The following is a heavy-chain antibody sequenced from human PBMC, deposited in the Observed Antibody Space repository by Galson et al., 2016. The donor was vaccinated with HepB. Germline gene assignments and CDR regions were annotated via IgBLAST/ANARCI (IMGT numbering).Heavy chain of an antibody. D-gene: IGHD6-6*01. Sequence: QSGAEVKKPGESLKISCKGSEYSFPNYWIGWVRQMPGKGLEWMGIIYPGDSDTRYSPSFQGQVTISADKSIRTAYLQWSSLKVSDTAMYYCARLGGGRIASRRGYSYYGMDVWGQGTTVTVSS. V-gene: IGHV5-51*01. CDR2: IYPGDSDT. CDR3: ARLGGGRIASRRGYSYYGMDV. J-gene: IGHJ6*02. CDR1: EYSFPNYW.